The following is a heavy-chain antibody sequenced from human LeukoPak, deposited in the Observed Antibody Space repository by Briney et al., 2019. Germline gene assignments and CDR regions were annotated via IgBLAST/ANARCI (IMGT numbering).Heavy chain of an antibody. J-gene: IGHJ3*02. Sequence: SETLSLTCTVSGFSISSYYLSWIRQPAGKGLEWIGRIYTSGSTNYNPALKSRVTMLVGTSDNQFSLKLRSVTTADAAVYYYSRSIGASGYSNPIGAFDIWGQGTMVTVSS. D-gene: IGHD3-3*01. V-gene: IGHV4-4*07. CDR1: GFSISSYY. CDR2: IYTSGST. CDR3: SRSIGASGYSNPIGAFDI.